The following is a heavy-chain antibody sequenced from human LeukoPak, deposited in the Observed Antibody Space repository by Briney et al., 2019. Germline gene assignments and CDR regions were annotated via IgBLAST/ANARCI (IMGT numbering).Heavy chain of an antibody. V-gene: IGHV1-8*03. Sequence: GASVKVSCKASGYTFTSYDINWVRQATGQGLEWMGWMNSNSGNTGYAQKFQGRVTITRNTSISTAYMELSSLRSEDTAVYYCARRGGFCFWSGYYYYYYYMDVWGKGTTVTVSS. J-gene: IGHJ6*03. CDR2: MNSNSGNT. CDR3: ARRGGFCFWSGYYYYYYYMDV. CDR1: GYTFTSYD. D-gene: IGHD3-3*01.